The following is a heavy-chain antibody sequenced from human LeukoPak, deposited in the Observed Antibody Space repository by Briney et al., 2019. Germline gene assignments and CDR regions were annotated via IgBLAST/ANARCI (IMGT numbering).Heavy chain of an antibody. CDR1: GFTFSTYC. Sequence: GGSLRLSCAASGFTFSTYCMHWVRQVPGKGLVWVSRINSDGSRTTYADSVKGRFTISRDNTKYTLYLQMNTLRAEDTAVYYCARRSSSIPSYFDLWGRGTLVTVSS. CDR3: ARRSSSIPSYFDL. J-gene: IGHJ2*01. CDR2: INSDGSRT. V-gene: IGHV3-74*01. D-gene: IGHD2-2*02.